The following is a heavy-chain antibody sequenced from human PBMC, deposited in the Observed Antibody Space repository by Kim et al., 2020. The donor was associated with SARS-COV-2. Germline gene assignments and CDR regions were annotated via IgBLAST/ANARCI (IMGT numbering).Heavy chain of an antibody. J-gene: IGHJ6*03. CDR3: ARGQPPQRKYDMDV. V-gene: IGHV3-21*01. Sequence: YEDAVKGRFTISRDNAKNSLYLEMSSLRAEDKAVYYCARGQPPQRKYDMDVWGQGTAVIVSS. D-gene: IGHD2-2*01.